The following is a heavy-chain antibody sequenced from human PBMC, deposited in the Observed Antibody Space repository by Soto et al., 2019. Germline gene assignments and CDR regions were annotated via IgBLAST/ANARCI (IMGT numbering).Heavy chain of an antibody. CDR1: GFSLRTRGLG. CDR3: ARRRLTVKVATVFAL. CDR2: IYWDGDK. J-gene: IGHJ3*01. Sequence: QITLKESGPTLVQPTQTLTLTCTFSGFSLRTRGLGVGWIRQPPGKALEWLALIYWDGDKRYNPSPNNRVTITEDTTKDQVVLTSPNMDPVDTASYHCARRRLTVKVATVFALWGEGTMVTVSS. V-gene: IGHV2-5*02. D-gene: IGHD3-22*01.